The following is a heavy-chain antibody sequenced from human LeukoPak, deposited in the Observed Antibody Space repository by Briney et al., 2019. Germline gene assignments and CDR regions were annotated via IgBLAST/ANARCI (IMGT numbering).Heavy chain of an antibody. CDR1: GFAVSTNYY. J-gene: IGHJ4*02. D-gene: IGHD7-27*01. V-gene: IGHV3-53*01. CDR2: IYRDGET. CDR3: ARGADHSWGSGYLDY. Sequence: GGSLRLSCTASGFAVSTNYYMSWVRQAPGKGLECFSVIYRDGETYYTDSVKGRFIISRDNSQNMLYIQMNSLRADDTAVYFCARGADHSWGSGYLDYWGQGTLVTVSS.